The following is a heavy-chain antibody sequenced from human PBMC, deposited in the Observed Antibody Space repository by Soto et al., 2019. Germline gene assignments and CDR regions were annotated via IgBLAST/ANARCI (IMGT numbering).Heavy chain of an antibody. J-gene: IGHJ4*02. Sequence: SETLSLTCTVSGGSISSNSCYWDWIRQPPGKGLEWIGSLFYSGATYHNPSLQSRVTISVDTSKNQFSLHLSSVTAADTAVYYCARHAAYDSVWGGSDGSDYWGQGTLVTVSS. CDR2: LFYSGAT. CDR1: GGSISSNSCY. CDR3: ARHAAYDSVWGGSDGSDY. V-gene: IGHV4-39*01. D-gene: IGHD3-16*01.